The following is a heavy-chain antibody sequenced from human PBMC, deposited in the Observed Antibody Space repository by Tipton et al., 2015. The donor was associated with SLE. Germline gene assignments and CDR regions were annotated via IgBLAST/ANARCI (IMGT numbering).Heavy chain of an antibody. J-gene: IGHJ6*03. CDR3: ARGVAIYWITYYDYYMDV. Sequence: TLSLTCSVSGDSISRDTYYWAWGWIRQPPGKGLEWIGRFYYSGNRYYNPSLKRRVTISEATSKNQFSLTLTSVTAADTGVYYCARGVAIYWITYYDYYMDVWGKGTTVTVSS. D-gene: IGHD2-2*03. V-gene: IGHV4-39*07. CDR1: GDSISRDTYY. CDR2: FYYSGNR.